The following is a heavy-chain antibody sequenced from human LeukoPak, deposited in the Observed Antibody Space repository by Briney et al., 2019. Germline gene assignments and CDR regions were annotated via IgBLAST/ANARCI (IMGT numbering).Heavy chain of an antibody. CDR2: IYYSGST. Sequence: SETLSLTCTVSGGSISSYYWSWIRQPPGKGLEWIGYIYYSGSTNYNPSLKSRVTISVDTSKKQFSLKLSSVTAADTAVYYCARVEARHGNGMDVWGQGTTVTVSS. D-gene: IGHD6-6*01. CDR3: ARVEARHGNGMDV. J-gene: IGHJ6*02. V-gene: IGHV4-59*01. CDR1: GGSISSYY.